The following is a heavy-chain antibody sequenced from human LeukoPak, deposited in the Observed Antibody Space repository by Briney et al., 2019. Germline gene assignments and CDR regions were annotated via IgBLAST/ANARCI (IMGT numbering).Heavy chain of an antibody. D-gene: IGHD5-12*01. Sequence: GGSLRLSCAASGFTFSSYSMNWVRQAPGKGLEWVSSISSSSSYIHYADSVKGRFTISRDNAKNSLYLQMNSLRAEDTAVYYCAALSTDIVATFDYWGQGTLVTVSS. V-gene: IGHV3-21*01. CDR3: AALSTDIVATFDY. CDR2: ISSSSSYI. CDR1: GFTFSSYS. J-gene: IGHJ4*02.